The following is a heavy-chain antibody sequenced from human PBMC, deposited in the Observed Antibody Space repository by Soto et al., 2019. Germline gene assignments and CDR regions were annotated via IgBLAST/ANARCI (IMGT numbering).Heavy chain of an antibody. CDR2: ISGSDGFT. D-gene: IGHD3-16*01. CDR1: GFTFSDYA. J-gene: IGHJ3*02. V-gene: IGHV3-23*01. CDR3: ARRATLGGAFDI. Sequence: GGSLRLSCAASGFTFSDYAMSWFRQSPEGGLEWVSAISGSDGFTYYADSVKGRFTISRDNSKDTLYLQMNSLRVEEMALYYCARRATLGGAFDIWGQGTMVTVSS.